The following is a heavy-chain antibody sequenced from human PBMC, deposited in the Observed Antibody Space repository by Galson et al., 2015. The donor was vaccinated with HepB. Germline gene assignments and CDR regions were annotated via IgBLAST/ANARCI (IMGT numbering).Heavy chain of an antibody. CDR2: ISYDGSNK. J-gene: IGHJ6*02. D-gene: IGHD5-12*01. V-gene: IGHV3-30*18. CDR3: AKDAGYSGYDWYAYYYYGMDV. Sequence: SLRLSCAASGFTFSSYGMHWVRQAPGKGLEWVAVISYDGSNKYYADSVKGRFTISRDNSKNTLYLQMNSLRAEDTAVYYCAKDAGYSGYDWYAYYYYGMDVWGQGTTVTVSS. CDR1: GFTFSSYG.